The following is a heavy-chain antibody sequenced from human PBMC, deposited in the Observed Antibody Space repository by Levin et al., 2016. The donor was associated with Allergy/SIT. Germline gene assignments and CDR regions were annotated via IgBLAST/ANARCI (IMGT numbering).Heavy chain of an antibody. CDR2: ISGSGGST. Sequence: WIRQPPGKGLEWVSAISGSGGSTYYADSVKGRFTISRDNSKNTLYLQMNSLRAEDTAVYYCAKGDVPEGELWFGELFNPFGYWGQGTLVTVSS. CDR3: AKGDVPEGELWFGELFNPFGY. D-gene: IGHD3-10*01. V-gene: IGHV3-23*01. J-gene: IGHJ4*02.